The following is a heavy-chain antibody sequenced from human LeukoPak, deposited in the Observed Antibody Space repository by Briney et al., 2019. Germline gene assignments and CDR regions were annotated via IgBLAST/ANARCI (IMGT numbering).Heavy chain of an antibody. Sequence: PGGSLRLSCAASGFSVSSNEMNWVRQAPGKGLEWVSSISSSSSYIYYADSVKGRFTISRDNAKNSLYLQMNSLRAEDTAVYYCARDSWNSSGYYGGAFDIWGQGTMVTVSS. CDR1: GFSVSSNE. CDR2: ISSSSSYI. J-gene: IGHJ3*02. CDR3: ARDSWNSSGYYGGAFDI. V-gene: IGHV3-21*01. D-gene: IGHD3-22*01.